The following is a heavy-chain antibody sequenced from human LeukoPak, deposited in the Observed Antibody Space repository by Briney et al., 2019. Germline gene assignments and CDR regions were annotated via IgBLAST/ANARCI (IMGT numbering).Heavy chain of an antibody. CDR3: AKGGSGSYPFDY. D-gene: IGHD1-26*01. J-gene: IGHJ4*02. V-gene: IGHV3-53*01. CDR1: GFTFSSYE. CDR2: IYSGGST. Sequence: GGSLRLSCAASGFTFSSYEMSWVRQAPGKGLEWVSVIYSGGSTYYADSVKGRFTISRDNSKNTLYLQMNSLRAEDTAVYYCAKGGSGSYPFDYWGQGTLVTVSS.